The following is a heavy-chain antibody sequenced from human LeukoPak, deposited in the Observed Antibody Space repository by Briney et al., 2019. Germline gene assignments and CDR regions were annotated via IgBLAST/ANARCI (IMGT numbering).Heavy chain of an antibody. CDR3: AKSGDGSGSYYINWFDP. J-gene: IGHJ5*02. V-gene: IGHV3-23*01. CDR1: GFTFSSYA. Sequence: PGGSLRLSCAASGFTFSSYAMSWVRQAPGKGLEWVSAISGSGGSTYYADSVKGRFTISRDNSKNTLYLQMNSLRAEDTAVYYCAKSGDGSGSYYINWFDPWGQGTLVTVSS. D-gene: IGHD3-10*01. CDR2: ISGSGGST.